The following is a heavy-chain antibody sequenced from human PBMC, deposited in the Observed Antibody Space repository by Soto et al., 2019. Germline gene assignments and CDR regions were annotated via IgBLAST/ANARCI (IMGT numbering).Heavy chain of an antibody. Sequence: GESLKISCKGSGYSFTSYWIGWVRQMPGKGLEWMGIIYPGDSDTRYSPSFQGQVTISADKSISTAYLQWSSLKASDTAMYYCARIPPLHYYYYGMDVWGQGTTVPVSS. CDR3: ARIPPLHYYYYGMDV. J-gene: IGHJ6*02. CDR1: GYSFTSYW. V-gene: IGHV5-51*01. CDR2: IYPGDSDT.